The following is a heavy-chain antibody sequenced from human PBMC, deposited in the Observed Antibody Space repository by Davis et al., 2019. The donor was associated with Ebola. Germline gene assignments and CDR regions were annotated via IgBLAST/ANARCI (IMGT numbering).Heavy chain of an antibody. CDR3: ARLHGFGYPYGYFFDD. V-gene: IGHV4-59*08. CDR1: EDFTTSYY. D-gene: IGHD3-10*01. CDR2: IHYSGST. J-gene: IGHJ4*02. Sequence: MPSETLSLTCSVPEDFTTSYYWSWIRQSPGKGLEWIGYIHYSGSTNYNPSLKSRITISLDTSKNQFSLNLRSVTAADTAVYYCARLHGFGYPYGYFFDDWGQGTLVTVSS.